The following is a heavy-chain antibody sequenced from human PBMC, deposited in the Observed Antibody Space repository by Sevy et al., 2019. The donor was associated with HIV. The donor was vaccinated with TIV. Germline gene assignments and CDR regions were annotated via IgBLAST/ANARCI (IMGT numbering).Heavy chain of an antibody. CDR2: IKQDGSEK. J-gene: IGHJ6*02. V-gene: IGHV3-7*01. CDR1: GFTFSSYW. D-gene: IGHD3-3*01. Sequence: GGSLRLSCAASGFTFSSYWMSWVRQAPGKGLEWVANIKQDGSEKYYVDSVKGRFIISRDNAKNSLYLQMNSLRAEDTAVYYCARHVGRGYDFWSGYHYYYYYGMDVWGQGTTVTVSS. CDR3: ARHVGRGYDFWSGYHYYYYYGMDV.